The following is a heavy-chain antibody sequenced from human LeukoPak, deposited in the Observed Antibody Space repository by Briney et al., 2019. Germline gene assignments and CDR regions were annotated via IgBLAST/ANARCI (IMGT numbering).Heavy chain of an antibody. CDR3: ARVRYSSSWYGGYYYYGMDV. CDR2: IGTAGDT. Sequence: GGSLRLSCAASGFTFSSYDMHWVRQATGKGLEWVSAIGTAGDTYYPGSVKGRFTISRENAKNSLYLQMNGLRAGDTAVYYCARVRYSSSWYGGYYYYGMDVWGQGTTVTVSS. J-gene: IGHJ6*02. V-gene: IGHV3-13*01. CDR1: GFTFSSYD. D-gene: IGHD6-13*01.